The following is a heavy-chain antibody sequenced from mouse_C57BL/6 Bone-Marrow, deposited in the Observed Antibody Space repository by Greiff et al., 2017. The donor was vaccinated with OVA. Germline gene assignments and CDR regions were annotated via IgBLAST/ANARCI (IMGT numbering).Heavy chain of an antibody. CDR3: ARNDYDGWFAY. Sequence: EVKLEESGGDLVKPGGSLKLSCAASGFTFSSYGMSWVRQTPDKRLEWVATISSGGSYTYYPDSVKGRFTISRDNAKNTLYLQMSSLKSEDTAMYYCARNDYDGWFAYWGQGTLVTVSA. V-gene: IGHV5-6*02. J-gene: IGHJ3*01. CDR2: ISSGGSYT. D-gene: IGHD2-4*01. CDR1: GFTFSSYG.